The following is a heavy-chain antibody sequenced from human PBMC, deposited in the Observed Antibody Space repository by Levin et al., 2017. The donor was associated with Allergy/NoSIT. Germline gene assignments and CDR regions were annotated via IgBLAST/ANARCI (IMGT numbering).Heavy chain of an antibody. CDR2: ICCGGST. V-gene: IGHV4-59*01. J-gene: IGHJ4*02. Sequence: KASETLSLTCTVSGAPIGRYYWNWIRQTPEKGLEWIGYICCGGSTNYNPSLNSRVTISVDTSKNQFSLRLDSMTAADTAVYYCARSPNWNDPLAHWGRGTLVSVSS. CDR3: ARSPNWNDPLAH. D-gene: IGHD1-1*01. CDR1: GAPIGRYY.